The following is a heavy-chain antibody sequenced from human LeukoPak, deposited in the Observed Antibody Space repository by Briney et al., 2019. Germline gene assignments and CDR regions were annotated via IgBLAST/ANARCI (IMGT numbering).Heavy chain of an antibody. CDR2: IIPIFGTA. D-gene: IGHD6-13*01. J-gene: IGHJ4*02. CDR1: GGTFSSYA. CDR3: ARADPPDSSSWYYFDY. V-gene: IGHV1-69*13. Sequence: ASVKVSCKASGGTFSSYAISWVRQAPGQGLEWMGGIIPIFGTANYAQKFQGRVTITADESTSTAYMELSSLRSEDTAVYYCARADPPDSSSWYYFDYWGQGTLVTVSS.